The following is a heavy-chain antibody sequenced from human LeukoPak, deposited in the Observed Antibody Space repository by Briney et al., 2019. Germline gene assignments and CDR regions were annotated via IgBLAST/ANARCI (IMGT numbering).Heavy chain of an antibody. J-gene: IGHJ4*02. CDR3: AKDTGIGIAVAGAFDY. D-gene: IGHD6-19*01. Sequence: PGGSLRLSCAASGFTFDDYAMHWVRQAPGKGLEWVSGISWNSGSIGYADSVKGRFTISRDNAKNSLYLQMNSLRAEDTALYYCAKDTGIGIAVAGAFDYWGQGTLVTVSS. CDR2: ISWNSGSI. CDR1: GFTFDDYA. V-gene: IGHV3-9*01.